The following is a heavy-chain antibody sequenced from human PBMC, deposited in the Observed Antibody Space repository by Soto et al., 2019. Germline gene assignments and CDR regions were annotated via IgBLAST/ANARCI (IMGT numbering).Heavy chain of an antibody. CDR1: GFTFSSYV. D-gene: IGHD6-13*01. J-gene: IGHJ6*02. CDR3: ARGQQLANYYYYGMDV. V-gene: IGHV3-30-3*01. Sequence: QVQLVESGGGVVQPGRSLRLSCAASGFTFSSYVMHWVRQDPGKGLEWVAVISYEGSDKYYEDPVKGRFTISRDNSKNTLYLQMNSLRTEDTAVYYCARGQQLANYYYYGMDVWGQGTTVTVSS. CDR2: ISYEGSDK.